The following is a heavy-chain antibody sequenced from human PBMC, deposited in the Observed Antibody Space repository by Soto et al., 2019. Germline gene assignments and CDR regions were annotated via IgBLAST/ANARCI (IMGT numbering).Heavy chain of an antibody. CDR1: GGTFSSYA. V-gene: IGHV1-69*01. D-gene: IGHD3-22*01. Sequence: QVQLVQSGAEVKKPGSSVKVSCKASGGTFSSYAISWVRQAPGQGLEWMGGIIPIFGTANYAQKFQGRVTITADESTSTAYMELSSLRSEDTAVYYCAAYDSSGASPADYYYGMDVWGQGTTVTVSS. J-gene: IGHJ6*02. CDR3: AAYDSSGASPADYYYGMDV. CDR2: IIPIFGTA.